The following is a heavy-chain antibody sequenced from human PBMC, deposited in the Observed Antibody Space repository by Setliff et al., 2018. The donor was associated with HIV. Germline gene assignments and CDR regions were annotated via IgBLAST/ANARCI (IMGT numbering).Heavy chain of an antibody. CDR2: ISRGGDSI. D-gene: IGHD3-3*01. CDR1: GFTFRSHS. J-gene: IGHJ4*02. CDR3: ARHPYGVFDY. Sequence: GGSLRLSCAASGFTFRSHSMLWVRQAPGKGLQWVAYISRGGDSIFYEDSVKGRFTISRDNARNSLYLQMNSLTVEDTGVYYCARHPYGVFDYWGQGTLVTVSS. V-gene: IGHV3-48*01.